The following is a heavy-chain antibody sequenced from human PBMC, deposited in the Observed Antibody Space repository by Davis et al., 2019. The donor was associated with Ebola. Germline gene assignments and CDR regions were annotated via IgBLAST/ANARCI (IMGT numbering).Heavy chain of an antibody. D-gene: IGHD2-8*02. CDR1: GGTFSSYA. CDR3: ARDDRDCTGGVCYLYYYGMDV. J-gene: IGHJ6*02. CDR2: IIPILGIA. Sequence: AASVKVSCKASGGTFSSYAISWVRQAPGQGLEWMGRIIPILGIANYAQKFQGRVTITADKSTSTAYMELSSLRSEDTAMYYCARDDRDCTGGVCYLYYYGMDVWGQGTTVTVSS. V-gene: IGHV1-69*04.